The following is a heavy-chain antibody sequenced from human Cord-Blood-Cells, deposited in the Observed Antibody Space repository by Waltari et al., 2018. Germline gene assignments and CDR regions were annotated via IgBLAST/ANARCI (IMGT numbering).Heavy chain of an antibody. CDR1: GGSISSSSSY. J-gene: IGHJ4*02. Sequence: QLQLQESGPGLVKPSETLSLTCTVSGGSISSSSSYWGWIRQPPGKGLGWIGGIYYSGSTYYNPSLKSRVTISVDTSKNQFSLKLSSVTAADTAVYYCARPNDFWSGYFDYWGQGTLVTVSS. CDR2: IYYSGST. D-gene: IGHD3-3*01. V-gene: IGHV4-39*01. CDR3: ARPNDFWSGYFDY.